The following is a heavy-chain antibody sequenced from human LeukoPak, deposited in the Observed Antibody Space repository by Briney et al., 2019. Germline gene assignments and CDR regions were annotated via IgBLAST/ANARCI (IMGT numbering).Heavy chain of an antibody. Sequence: SETLPLTCAVYGGSFSGYYWSWIRQPPGKGLEWIGEINHSGSTNYNPSLKSRVTISVDTSKNQFSLKLSSVTAADTAVYYCARLRNCGGDCYLPQPYWYFDLWGRGTLVTVSS. CDR3: ARLRNCGGDCYLPQPYWYFDL. CDR2: INHSGST. CDR1: GGSFSGYY. V-gene: IGHV4-34*01. D-gene: IGHD2-21*02. J-gene: IGHJ2*01.